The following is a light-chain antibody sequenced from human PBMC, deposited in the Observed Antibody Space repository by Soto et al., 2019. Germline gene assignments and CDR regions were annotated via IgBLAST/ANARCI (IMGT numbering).Light chain of an antibody. Sequence: QSVLTQPPSVSGAPGQRVTISCTGSSSNIGACYDVHWYQQLPGTAPKLLIYGNSNRPSGVPDRFSGSKSGTSASLAITGLQAEVEADYYCQSYDSSLNGWVFGGGTKVTVL. V-gene: IGLV1-40*01. J-gene: IGLJ3*02. CDR3: QSYDSSLNGWV. CDR2: GNS. CDR1: SSNIGACYD.